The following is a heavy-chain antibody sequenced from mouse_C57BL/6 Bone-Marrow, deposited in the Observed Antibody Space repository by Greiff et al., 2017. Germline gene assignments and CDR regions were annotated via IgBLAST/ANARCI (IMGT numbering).Heavy chain of an antibody. J-gene: IGHJ1*03. CDR3: ARGIYYWYFDV. V-gene: IGHV5-4*03. CDR2: ISDGGSYT. CDR1: GFTFSSYA. D-gene: IGHD1-3*01. Sequence: EVKLVESGGGLVKPGGSLKLSCAASGFTFSSYAMPWVRQTPEKRLEWVATISDGGSYTYYPDNVKGRFTISRDNAKNNLYLQMSHLKSEDTAMYYCARGIYYWYFDVWGTGTTVTVSS.